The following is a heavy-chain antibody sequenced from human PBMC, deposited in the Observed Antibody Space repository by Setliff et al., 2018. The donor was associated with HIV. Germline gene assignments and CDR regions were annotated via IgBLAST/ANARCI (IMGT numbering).Heavy chain of an antibody. Sequence: SETLSLTCAVYGESFSRYYFTWIRQAPGRGLEWIGEINHSAFTKYNPSLASRVTISIDTSKNQFSLKLSFVTAADTAVYYCARGWFGGYYFDYWGQGTLVTVSS. CDR2: INHSAFT. V-gene: IGHV4-34*01. CDR3: ARGWFGGYYFDY. J-gene: IGHJ4*02. D-gene: IGHD3-10*01. CDR1: GESFSRYY.